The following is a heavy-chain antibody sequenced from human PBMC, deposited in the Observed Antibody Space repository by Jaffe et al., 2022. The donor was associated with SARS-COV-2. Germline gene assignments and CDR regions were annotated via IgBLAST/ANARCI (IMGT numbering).Heavy chain of an antibody. CDR3: AHVYDSSGYVFGAGGFVNWFDP. J-gene: IGHJ5*02. CDR1: GFSLSTSGVG. CDR2: IYWDDDK. Sequence: QITLKESGPTLVKPTQTLTLTCTFSGFSLSTSGVGVGWIRQPPGKALEWLALIYWDDDKRYSPSLKSRLTITKDTSKNQVVLTMTNMDPVDTATYYCAHVYDSSGYVFGAGGFVNWFDPWGQGTLVTVSS. V-gene: IGHV2-5*02. D-gene: IGHD3-22*01.